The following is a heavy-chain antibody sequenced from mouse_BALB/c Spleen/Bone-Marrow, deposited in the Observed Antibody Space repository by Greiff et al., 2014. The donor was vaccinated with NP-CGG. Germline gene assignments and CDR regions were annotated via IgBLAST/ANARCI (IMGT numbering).Heavy chain of an antibody. D-gene: IGHD2-3*01. CDR3: GYYGSWFAY. J-gene: IGHJ3*01. CDR1: GFTFSSYW. V-gene: IGHV6-6*02. Sequence: EVQLQESGGGFVQPGGSMKLSCAASGFTFSSYWMSWVRQSPEKGLEWVAEVRLESNNYATHYAESVKGKFTISRDGSKSRLYLKMKTEDAEVSEISNYGYYGSWFAYWGQGTPLTVSA. CDR2: VRLESNNYAT.